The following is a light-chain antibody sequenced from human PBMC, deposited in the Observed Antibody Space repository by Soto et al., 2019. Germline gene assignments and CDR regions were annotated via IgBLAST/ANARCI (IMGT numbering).Light chain of an antibody. J-gene: IGLJ1*01. CDR1: SSDVGGYNY. Sequence: QSALTQPPSASGSPGQSVAISCTGTSSDVGGYNYVSWYQQHPGKAPKLMIYEVNQRPSGVPDRFSGSKSGNTASLTVSGLQADDEADYYCSSYAGSSNVFGTGTKLTVL. V-gene: IGLV2-8*01. CDR2: EVN. CDR3: SSYAGSSNV.